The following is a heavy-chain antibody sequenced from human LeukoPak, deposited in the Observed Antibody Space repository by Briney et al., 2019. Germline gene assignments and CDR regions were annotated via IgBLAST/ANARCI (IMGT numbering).Heavy chain of an antibody. V-gene: IGHV3-21*01. CDR3: ARVKHYYDSSGYYDDHYYYYGMDV. Sequence: GGSLRLSCAASGFTFSSYAMNWVRQAPGKGLEWVSSISSSSSYIYYADSVKGRFTISRDNAKNSLYLQMNSQRAEDTAVYYCARVKHYYDSSGYYDDHYYYYGMDVWGQGTTVTVSS. D-gene: IGHD3-22*01. CDR2: ISSSSSYI. CDR1: GFTFSSYA. J-gene: IGHJ6*02.